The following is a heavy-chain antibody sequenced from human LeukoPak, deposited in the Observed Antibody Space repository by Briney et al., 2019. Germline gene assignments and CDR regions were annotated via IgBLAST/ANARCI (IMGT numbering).Heavy chain of an antibody. D-gene: IGHD4-23*01. CDR2: IYYSGST. Sequence: SETLSLTCTVSGGSISSYYWSWIRQPPGKGLEWIGYIYYSGSTFYNPSLKSRVTISVDTSKNQFSLKLNSVTAADTAVYYCARGLSGYGGNSRWFDPWGQGTLVTVSS. CDR1: GGSISSYY. V-gene: IGHV4-59*08. J-gene: IGHJ5*02. CDR3: ARGLSGYGGNSRWFDP.